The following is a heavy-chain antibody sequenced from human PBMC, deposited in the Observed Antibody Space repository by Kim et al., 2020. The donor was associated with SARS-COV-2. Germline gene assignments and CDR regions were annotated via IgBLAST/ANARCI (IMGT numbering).Heavy chain of an antibody. Sequence: GGSLRLSCAASGFTFDDYAMHWVRQAPGKGLEWVSGISWNSGSIGYADSVKGRFTISRDNAKNSLYLQMNSLRAEDTALYYCAKESGYYEYFQHWGQGTLVTVSS. D-gene: IGHD3-22*01. V-gene: IGHV3-9*01. J-gene: IGHJ1*01. CDR1: GFTFDDYA. CDR3: AKESGYYEYFQH. CDR2: ISWNSGSI.